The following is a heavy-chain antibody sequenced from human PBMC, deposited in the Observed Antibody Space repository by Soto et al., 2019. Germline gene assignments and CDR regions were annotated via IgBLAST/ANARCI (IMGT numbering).Heavy chain of an antibody. CDR1: GFKFSSCA. Sequence: GGSLRLSCAASGFKFSSCAMSWVRQAPGKGLEWVSSISDSGSSTYSADSVKGRFIVSRDNSKSTLYLQMSSLRAEDTAVYYCAKRLSQTTTAWFGPWGQGTLVTVSS. D-gene: IGHD6-25*01. V-gene: IGHV3-23*01. J-gene: IGHJ5*02. CDR3: AKRLSQTTTAWFGP. CDR2: ISDSGSST.